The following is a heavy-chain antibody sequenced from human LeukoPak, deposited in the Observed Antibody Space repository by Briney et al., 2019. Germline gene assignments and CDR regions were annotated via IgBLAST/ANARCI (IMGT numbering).Heavy chain of an antibody. CDR2: ISGSDAGT. Sequence: GGSLRLSCAASGFTFNNYAMSWVRQAPGKGLEWVSAISGSDAGTYYADSVKGRFTISRDNSKNTLYLQMNSLRAEDTAVYYCAKGPLLYYDILTGKQAKNDYFDYWGQGTLVTVSS. V-gene: IGHV3-23*01. D-gene: IGHD3-9*01. CDR1: GFTFNNYA. J-gene: IGHJ4*02. CDR3: AKGPLLYYDILTGKQAKNDYFDY.